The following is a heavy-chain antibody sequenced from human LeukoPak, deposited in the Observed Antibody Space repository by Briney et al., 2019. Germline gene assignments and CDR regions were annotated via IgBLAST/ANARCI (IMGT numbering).Heavy chain of an antibody. V-gene: IGHV1-69*04. CDR3: ARDGVVRPPDCSSTSCPYNYYYYGMDV. CDR2: IIPILGIA. CDR1: GYTFTRYG. Sequence: ASVKVSCKASGYTFTRYGFSWVRQAPGQGLEGMGRIIPILGIANYAQKFQGRVTITADKSTSTAYMELSSLRSEDTAVYYCARDGVVRPPDCSSTSCPYNYYYYGMDVWDQGTTDTVSS. J-gene: IGHJ6*02. D-gene: IGHD2-2*01.